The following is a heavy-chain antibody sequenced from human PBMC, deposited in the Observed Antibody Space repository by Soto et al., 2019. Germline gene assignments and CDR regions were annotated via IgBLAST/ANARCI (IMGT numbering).Heavy chain of an antibody. V-gene: IGHV4-30-2*01. CDR3: ARAEGAFDY. CDR1: GGSISTGGYS. J-gene: IGHJ4*02. CDR2: IYHSGST. Sequence: LSLTCAVSGGSISTGGYSWSWIRQPPGKGLEWIGYIYHSGSTYYNPSLKSRVTISVDRSKNQFSLKLSSVTAADTAVFYCARAEGAFDYWGQGTLVTVSS.